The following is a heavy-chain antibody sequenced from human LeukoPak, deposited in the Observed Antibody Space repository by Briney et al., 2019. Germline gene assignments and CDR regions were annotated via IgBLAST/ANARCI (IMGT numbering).Heavy chain of an antibody. CDR3: ARATKYIGDYVRYYFDY. CDR2: IYYSGST. Sequence: SQTLSLTCTVPGGSISSGGYYWSWIRQHPGKGLEWIGYIYYSGSTYYNPSLKSRVTISVDTSKNQFSLKLSSVTAADTAVYYCARATKYIGDYVRYYFDYWGQGTLVTVPS. V-gene: IGHV4-31*03. D-gene: IGHD4-17*01. CDR1: GGSISSGGYY. J-gene: IGHJ4*02.